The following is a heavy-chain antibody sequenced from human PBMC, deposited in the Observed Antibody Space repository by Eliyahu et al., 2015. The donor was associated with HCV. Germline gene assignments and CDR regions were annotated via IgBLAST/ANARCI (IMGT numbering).Heavy chain of an antibody. CDR3: ARDRQGVTSKYHYFDV. D-gene: IGHD4-17*01. CDR2: TIPSLGIA. V-gene: IGHV1-69*04. Sequence: EVKKPGSSVKVSCKTSGGLFSSYTISWVRQAPGQGLEWMGRTIPSLGIASYASKFQGRVTITADKSTSTAYMELNSLKYEDTALYFCARDRQGVTSKYHYFDVWGQGTLVSVAS. CDR1: GGLFSSYT. J-gene: IGHJ4*02.